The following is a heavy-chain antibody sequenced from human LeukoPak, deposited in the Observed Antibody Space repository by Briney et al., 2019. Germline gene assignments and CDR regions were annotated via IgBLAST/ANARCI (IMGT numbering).Heavy chain of an antibody. V-gene: IGHV3-13*01. J-gene: IGHJ4*02. CDR3: ARGKDGSGDFDY. D-gene: IGHD3-10*01. Sequence: GGSLRLSCAASGFTFSSYDMHWVRQATGKGLEWVSAIGTAGDTYYPGSVKGRFTTSRENAKNSLYLQMNSLRAGDTAVYYCARGKDGSGDFDYWGQGTLVTVSS. CDR1: GFTFSSYD. CDR2: IGTAGDT.